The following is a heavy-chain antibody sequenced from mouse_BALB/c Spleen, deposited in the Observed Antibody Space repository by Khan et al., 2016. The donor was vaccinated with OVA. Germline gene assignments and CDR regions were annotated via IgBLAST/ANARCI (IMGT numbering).Heavy chain of an antibody. V-gene: IGHV5-6*02. J-gene: IGHJ3*01. D-gene: IGHD4-1*01. CDR3: ASHLTGSFAY. Sequence: DVKLVESGGDLVKPGGSLKLSCAASGFTFSSYSMSWVRQTPDKRLEWVATISSGGDYTYYPDSVKGRVTISRDNAKNTLYLQMSSLKSEDTAMXYCASHLTGSFAYWGQGTLVTVSA. CDR2: ISSGGDYT. CDR1: GFTFSSYS.